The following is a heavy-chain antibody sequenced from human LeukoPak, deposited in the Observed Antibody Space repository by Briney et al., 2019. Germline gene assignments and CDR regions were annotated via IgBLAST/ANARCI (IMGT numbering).Heavy chain of an antibody. J-gene: IGHJ5*02. CDR3: ASALWFGELLSGFDP. CDR2: IYYSGST. Sequence: PSETLSLTCTVSGGSISSGDYYWSWIRQPPGKGLEWIGYIYYSGSTYYNPSLKSRVTISVDTSKNQFSLKLSSVTAADTAVYYCASALWFGELLSGFDPWGQGTLVTVSS. V-gene: IGHV4-30-4*01. CDR1: GGSISSGDYY. D-gene: IGHD3-10*01.